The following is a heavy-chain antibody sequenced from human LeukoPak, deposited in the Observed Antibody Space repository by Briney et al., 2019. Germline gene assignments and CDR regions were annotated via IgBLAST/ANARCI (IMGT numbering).Heavy chain of an antibody. Sequence: ASVKVSCKASGYTFTTYGISWVRRAPGQGLEWMGWTGTFNGHTNYAQKVQGRVTMTTDTSTSTVYMELRSLRSDDTAVYYCARDWYYYDSRSYDTFDIWGQGTKVTVSS. CDR1: GYTFTTYG. CDR3: ARDWYYYDSRSYDTFDI. D-gene: IGHD3-10*01. J-gene: IGHJ3*02. CDR2: TGTFNGHT. V-gene: IGHV1-18*01.